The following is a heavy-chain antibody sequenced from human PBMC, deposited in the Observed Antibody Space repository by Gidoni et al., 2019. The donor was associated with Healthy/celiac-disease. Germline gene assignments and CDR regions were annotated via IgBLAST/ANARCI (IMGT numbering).Heavy chain of an antibody. CDR2: MNPNSGNT. Sequence: QVQLVQSGAEVKQPGASVKVSCKASGYTFTSYDINWVRQATGQGLEWMGWMNPNSGNTGYAQKFQGRVTMTRNTSISTAYMELSSLRSEDTAVYYCARWRYYYDSSALGGWFDPWGQGTLVTVSS. J-gene: IGHJ5*02. D-gene: IGHD3-22*01. V-gene: IGHV1-8*01. CDR1: GYTFTSYD. CDR3: ARWRYYYDSSALGGWFDP.